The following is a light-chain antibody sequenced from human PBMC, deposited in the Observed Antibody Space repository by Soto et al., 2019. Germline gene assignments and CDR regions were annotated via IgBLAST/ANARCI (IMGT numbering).Light chain of an antibody. CDR3: SSYVGTYGLL. Sequence: QSVLTQPRSVSGSPGQSVTISCTGTSSDVGNYNYVSWYRHHPGKAPKVLIYDVSKRPSGVPDRFSGSKSGNTASLTVSGLQAEDEAYYYCSSYVGTYGLLFGGGTNLTVL. CDR2: DVS. CDR1: SSDVGNYNY. V-gene: IGLV2-11*01. J-gene: IGLJ2*01.